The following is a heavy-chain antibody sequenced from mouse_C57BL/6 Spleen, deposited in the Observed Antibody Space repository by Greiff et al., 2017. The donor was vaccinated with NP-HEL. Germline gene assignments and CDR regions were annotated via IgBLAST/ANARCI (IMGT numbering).Heavy chain of an antibody. J-gene: IGHJ3*01. CDR2: IYPGDGDT. Sequence: QVQLQQSGPELVKPGASVKISCKASGYAFSSSWMNWVKQRPGKGLEWIGRIYPGDGDTNYNGKFKGKATLTADKSSSTAYMQLSSLTSEDSAVYFCARGGWCAYWGQGTLVTVSA. V-gene: IGHV1-82*01. CDR1: GYAFSSSW. CDR3: ARGGWCAY.